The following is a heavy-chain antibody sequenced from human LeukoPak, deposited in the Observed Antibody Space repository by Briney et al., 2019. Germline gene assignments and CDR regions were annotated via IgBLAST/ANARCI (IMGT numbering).Heavy chain of an antibody. D-gene: IGHD5-18*01. CDR3: AKANTAMVPNFGY. CDR2: IRYDGSKK. J-gene: IGHJ4*02. CDR1: GFTFSSYG. Sequence: GGSLRLSCAASGFTFSSYGMHWVRQAPGKGLEWVAFIRYDGSKKYYADSVKGRFTISRDNSKNTLYLQMNSLRAEDTAVYYCAKANTAMVPNFGYWGQGTLVTVSS. V-gene: IGHV3-30*02.